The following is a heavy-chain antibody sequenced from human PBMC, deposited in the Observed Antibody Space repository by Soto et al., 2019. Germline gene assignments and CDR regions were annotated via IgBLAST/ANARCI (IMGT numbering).Heavy chain of an antibody. CDR3: ATGSGWYDFYGMDV. V-gene: IGHV4-39*01. D-gene: IGHD6-19*01. Sequence: SETLSLTCTVSGGSISSSSYYWGCIRQPPGKGLEWIGSIYYSGSTYHNPSLKSRVTISVDTSKNQFSLKLSSVTAADTAVYYCATGSGWYDFYGMDVWGQGTTVTVSS. J-gene: IGHJ6*02. CDR1: GGSISSSSYY. CDR2: IYYSGST.